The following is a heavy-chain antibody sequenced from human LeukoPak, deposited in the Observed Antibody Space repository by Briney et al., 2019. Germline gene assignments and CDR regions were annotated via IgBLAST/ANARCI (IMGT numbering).Heavy chain of an antibody. CDR2: IYYRGRT. D-gene: IGHD6-25*01. V-gene: IGHV4-39*01. CDR1: GGSISSTSSY. CDR3: ARHERQGLNFDY. J-gene: IGHJ4*02. Sequence: PSETLSLTCTLSGGSISSTSSYWGWIRQPPGEGLGWIGSIYYRGRTYNNPSPKSRVTISPDTSKNQFCLKLSSVTAAETAVYYWARHERQGLNFDYWGQGTLVTVSS.